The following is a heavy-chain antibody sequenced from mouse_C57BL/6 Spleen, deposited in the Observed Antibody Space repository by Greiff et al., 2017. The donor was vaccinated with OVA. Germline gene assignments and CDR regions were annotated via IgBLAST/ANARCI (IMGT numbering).Heavy chain of an antibody. V-gene: IGHV2-5*01. Sequence: QVQLKESGPGLVQPSQSLSITCTVSGFSLTSYGVHWVRQSPGKGLEWLGVIWRGGSTDYNAAFMSRLSITNDNSKSQVFFKMNSLQADDTAIYYCAKNFPVRGYFDVWGTGTTVTVSS. CDR2: IWRGGST. J-gene: IGHJ1*03. D-gene: IGHD2-14*01. CDR1: GFSLTSYG. CDR3: AKNFPVRGYFDV.